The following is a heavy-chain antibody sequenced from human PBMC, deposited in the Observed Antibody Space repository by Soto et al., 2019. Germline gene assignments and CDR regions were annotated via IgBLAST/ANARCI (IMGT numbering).Heavy chain of an antibody. CDR1: GYSFTNYW. CDR2: IYPGDSDT. Sequence: PGESLKISWDGSGYSFTNYWIGWVRQMPGKGLEWMGIIYPGDSDTRYSPSFQARVTISADKSISTAYLQWSTLKASDTSRYYCAISYSGDYEYYFDYWGQGTLVTFSS. CDR3: AISYSGDYEYYFDY. D-gene: IGHD4-17*01. V-gene: IGHV5-51*01. J-gene: IGHJ4*02.